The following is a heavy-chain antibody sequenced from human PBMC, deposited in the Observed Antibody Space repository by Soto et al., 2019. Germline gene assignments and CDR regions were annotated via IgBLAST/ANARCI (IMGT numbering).Heavy chain of an antibody. V-gene: IGHV1-8*01. J-gene: IGHJ3*01. D-gene: IGHD2-2*01. CDR1: GDTFTSYD. CDR2: MNPNSGNT. CDR3: SRRYSISTSCMEDGLEV. Sequence: ASVKVSCKASGDTFTSYDINWVRQATGQGLEWMGWMNPNSGNTGYAQKCQGRVTMTRNTSMSTACMERSSLRSEDTAVYYCSRRYSISTSCMEDGLEVCGQGAMDTV.